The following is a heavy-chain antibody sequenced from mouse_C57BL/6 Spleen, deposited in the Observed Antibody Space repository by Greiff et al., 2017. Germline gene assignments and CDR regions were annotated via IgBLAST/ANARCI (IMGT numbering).Heavy chain of an antibody. J-gene: IGHJ3*01. CDR2: IRSKSNNYAT. D-gene: IGHD2-4*01. Sequence: EVQLVESGGGLVQPKGSLKLSCAASGFSFNTYAMNWVRQAPGKGLEWVARIRSKSNNYATYYVDSVKDRFTISRDDSESMLYLQMNNLKTEDTAMYYCVRPYDYDGFAYWGQGTLVTVSA. CDR3: VRPYDYDGFAY. CDR1: GFSFNTYA. V-gene: IGHV10-1*01.